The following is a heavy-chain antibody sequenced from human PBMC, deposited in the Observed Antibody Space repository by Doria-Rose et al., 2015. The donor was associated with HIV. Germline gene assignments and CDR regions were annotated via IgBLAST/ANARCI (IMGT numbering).Heavy chain of an antibody. J-gene: IGHJ4*02. Sequence: QVTLKESGPVLVKPTETLTLTCTVSGVSLSSPGMGVSWIRQPPGKALEWLANIFTDDESSYNTSLKSRLTIARGTSKSQVVLTMTDMDPVDTATYYCARIKSSGWYHKYYFDFWGQGTLVIVSA. CDR1: GVSLSSPGMG. CDR3: ARIKSSGWYHKYYFDF. D-gene: IGHD6-13*01. CDR2: IFTDDES. V-gene: IGHV2-26*01.